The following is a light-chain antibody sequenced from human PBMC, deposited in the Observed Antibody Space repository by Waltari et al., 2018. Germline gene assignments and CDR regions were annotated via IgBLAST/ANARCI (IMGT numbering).Light chain of an antibody. J-gene: IGLJ2*01. CDR1: SRDICTYDL. V-gene: IGLV2-23*02. CDR3: CSYAGRVV. Sequence: QSALTQPASVSGSHGQSITISCNGTSRDICTYDLVSWYQQYTGKAPKLMIYEVNKRPSGLSDRFSGSKSGNTASLTISGLQAEDEADYYCCSYAGRVVFGGGTKLTVL. CDR2: EVN.